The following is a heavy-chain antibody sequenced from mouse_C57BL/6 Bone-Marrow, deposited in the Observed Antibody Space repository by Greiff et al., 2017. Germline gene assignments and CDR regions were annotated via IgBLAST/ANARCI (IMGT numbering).Heavy chain of an antibody. D-gene: IGHD2-3*01. CDR1: GYTFTSYW. V-gene: IGHV1-53*01. CDR2: INPSNGGT. J-gene: IGHJ2*01. CDR3: ARGWLLRLYYLDY. Sequence: VQLQQSGTELVKPGASVKLSCKASGYTFTSYWMHWVKQRPGQGLEWIGNINPSNGGTNYNEKFKSKATLTVDKSSSTAYMQLSRLTSEDSAVYYCARGWLLRLYYLDYWGQGTTLTVSS.